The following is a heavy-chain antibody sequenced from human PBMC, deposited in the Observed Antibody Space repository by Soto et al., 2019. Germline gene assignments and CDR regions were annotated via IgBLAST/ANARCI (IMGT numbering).Heavy chain of an antibody. J-gene: IGHJ4*02. V-gene: IGHV5-51*01. CDR1: GYSFASHW. CDR2: IYPGDSDT. Sequence: RGESLKISCKGSGYSFASHWVAWVRQMPEKGLEWIGTIYPGDSDTKYSSAFRGHVTISADTSVSTAYLQWRSLEATDSAIYYCARYSGSYCHYLDFWGQGTLVTVSS. CDR3: ARYSGSYCHYLDF. D-gene: IGHD1-26*01.